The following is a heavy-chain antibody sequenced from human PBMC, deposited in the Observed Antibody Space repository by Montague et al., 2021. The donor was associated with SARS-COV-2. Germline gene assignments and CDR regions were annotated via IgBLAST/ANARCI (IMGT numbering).Heavy chain of an antibody. CDR3: ARSAYRLLFIASSYGMDV. CDR1: GGSFSGYY. D-gene: IGHD2-2*01. Sequence: SETLSLTCAVYGGSFSGYYWSWIRQPPGKGLEWIGEISHSGSTNYNPSLKSRVTISIDTSKNQFSLKLSSVTAADTAVYYCARSAYRLLFIASSYGMDVWGQGTTVTVSS. V-gene: IGHV4-34*01. CDR2: ISHSGST. J-gene: IGHJ6*02.